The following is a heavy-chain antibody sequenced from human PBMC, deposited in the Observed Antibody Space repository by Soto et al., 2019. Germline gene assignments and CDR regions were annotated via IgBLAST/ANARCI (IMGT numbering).Heavy chain of an antibody. V-gene: IGHV1-69*12. Sequence: QVQLVQSGAEVKKPGSSVKVSCKASGGAFSDYAFSWVRQAPGQGLEWLGGIMPIFRAPDYAQKFQGRVTITADEFTRTADMEMNSLRSEDTAVYYCASWLKGPDIGNYYYGMDVWGQGPTVTVS. CDR2: IMPIFRAP. J-gene: IGHJ6*02. D-gene: IGHD2-15*01. CDR3: ASWLKGPDIGNYYYGMDV. CDR1: GGAFSDYA.